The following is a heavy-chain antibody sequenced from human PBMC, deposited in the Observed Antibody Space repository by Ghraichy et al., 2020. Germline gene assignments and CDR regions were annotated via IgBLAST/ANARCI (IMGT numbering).Heavy chain of an antibody. D-gene: IGHD3-3*01. CDR3: ARVERYDFWSGYHNWFDP. V-gene: IGHV4-59*01. Sequence: SETLSLTCTVSGGSISSYYWSWIRQPPGKGLEWIGYIYYSGSTNYNPSLKSRVTISVDTSKNQFSLKLSSVTAADTAVYYCARVERYDFWSGYHNWFDPWGQGTLVTVSS. CDR1: GGSISSYY. J-gene: IGHJ5*02. CDR2: IYYSGST.